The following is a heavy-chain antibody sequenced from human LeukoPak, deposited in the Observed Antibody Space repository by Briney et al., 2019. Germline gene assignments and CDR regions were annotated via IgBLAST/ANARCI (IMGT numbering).Heavy chain of an antibody. CDR3: ARGWIGSGSYYLNY. CDR1: GYTFTSYG. D-gene: IGHD3-10*01. CDR2: IGAYNGNT. Sequence: GASVKVSCKASGYTFTSYGISWVRQAPGQGLEWMGWIGAYNGNTNYAQKLQGRVTMTRDTSISTAYMGLSRLRSDDTAVYYCARGWIGSGSYYLNYWGQGTLVTVSS. V-gene: IGHV1-18*01. J-gene: IGHJ4*02.